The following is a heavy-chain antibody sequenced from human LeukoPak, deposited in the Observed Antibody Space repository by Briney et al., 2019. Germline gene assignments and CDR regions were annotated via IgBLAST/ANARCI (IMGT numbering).Heavy chain of an antibody. D-gene: IGHD2-2*01. CDR3: ARGSPICSSTSCYVNWFDP. CDR2: INNSGRT. V-gene: IGHV4-34*01. Sequence: SETLSLTCAVYGGLFSGYYWSWIRQPPGKGLEWIGEINNSGRTNYNPSLKSRVTLSVDTSNNQFSLKLSSVTAADTAVYYCARGSPICSSTSCYVNWFDPWGQGTLVTVSS. J-gene: IGHJ5*02. CDR1: GGLFSGYY.